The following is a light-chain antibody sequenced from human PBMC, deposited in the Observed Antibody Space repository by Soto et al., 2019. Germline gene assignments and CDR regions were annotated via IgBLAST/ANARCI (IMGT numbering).Light chain of an antibody. CDR2: AAS. CDR3: QQVNSYPHT. CDR1: QGIATH. Sequence: DIQVTQSPSFLSASVGDRVIITCRASQGIATHLAWYQQRPGKAPKLLIYAASTLQSGVPSRFSGSGSGTEFPLTISSLQPEDFATYYCQQVNSYPHTFGQGTKLEIK. V-gene: IGKV1-9*01. J-gene: IGKJ2*01.